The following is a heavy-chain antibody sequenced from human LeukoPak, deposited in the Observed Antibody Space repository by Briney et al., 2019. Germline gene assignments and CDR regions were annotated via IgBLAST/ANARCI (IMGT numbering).Heavy chain of an antibody. CDR2: IHDSGST. CDR1: GDSISSGGYA. J-gene: IGHJ5*02. V-gene: IGHV4-30-4*07. Sequence: SETLSLTCAVSGDSISSGGYAWSWIRQTPGKGLEWIAYIHDSGSTYYNPSLKSRVSISVYTSKNQFSVKLNSVTAADTAVYYCARVAAAAGNNWFDPWGQGTLVTVSS. CDR3: ARVAAAAGNNWFDP. D-gene: IGHD6-13*01.